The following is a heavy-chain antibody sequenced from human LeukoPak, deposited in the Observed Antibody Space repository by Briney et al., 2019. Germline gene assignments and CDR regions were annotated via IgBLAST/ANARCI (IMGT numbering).Heavy chain of an antibody. CDR1: GFTFSNHA. CDR3: ARRSYSSSWYEKYYFDY. Sequence: GRSLRLSCAASGFTFSNHAMHWVRQAPGKGLEWVAVLSSDGGDYYYADSVKGRFTISRDNAKNSLYLQMNSLRAEDTAVYYCARRSYSSSWYEKYYFDYWGQGTLVTVSS. V-gene: IGHV3-30-3*01. D-gene: IGHD6-13*01. J-gene: IGHJ4*02. CDR2: LSSDGGDY.